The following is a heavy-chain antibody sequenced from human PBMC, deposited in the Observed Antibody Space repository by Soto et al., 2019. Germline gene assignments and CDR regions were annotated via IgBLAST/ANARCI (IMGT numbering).Heavy chain of an antibody. CDR2: IWYDGSNK. Sequence: QVQLVESGGGVVQPGRSLRLSCAASGFTFSSYGMHWVRQAPGKGLEWVAVIWYDGSNKYYAGSVKGRFTISRDNSKNTLYLQMNSLRAEDTAVYYCARDVRIYDSSGYYVGDFDYWGQGTLVTVSS. D-gene: IGHD3-22*01. J-gene: IGHJ4*02. CDR1: GFTFSSYG. V-gene: IGHV3-33*01. CDR3: ARDVRIYDSSGYYVGDFDY.